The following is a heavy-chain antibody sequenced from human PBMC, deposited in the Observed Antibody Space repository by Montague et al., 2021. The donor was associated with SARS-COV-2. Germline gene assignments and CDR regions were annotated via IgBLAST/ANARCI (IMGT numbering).Heavy chain of an antibody. Sequence: SETLSLTCTASGGSISSSSYYWGWIRQPPGKGLEWIGSIYYSGSTYYSPSLKSRVTISVDTSKNQFSLKLSSVTAADTAVYYCARQEPIVVVVAAARGWFDPWGQGTLVTVSS. CDR3: ARQEPIVVVVAAARGWFDP. CDR2: IYYSGST. D-gene: IGHD2-15*01. J-gene: IGHJ5*02. V-gene: IGHV4-39*01. CDR1: GGSISSSSYY.